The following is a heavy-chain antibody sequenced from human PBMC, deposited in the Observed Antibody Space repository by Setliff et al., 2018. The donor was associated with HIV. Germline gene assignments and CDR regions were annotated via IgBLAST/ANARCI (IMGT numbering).Heavy chain of an antibody. D-gene: IGHD3-16*01. CDR2: INPGGGSI. V-gene: IGHV1-46*01. J-gene: IGHJ6*02. CDR1: GYTFTNYA. Sequence: GASVKVSCKASGYTFTNYAIHWVRQAPGQGLEWMGVINPGGGSITYAQKFQGRVTMTRDTSTSTVHMELSSLRSEDTAMYYCARGWGGQDSNYYGMDVWGQGTTVTVSS. CDR3: ARGWGGQDSNYYGMDV.